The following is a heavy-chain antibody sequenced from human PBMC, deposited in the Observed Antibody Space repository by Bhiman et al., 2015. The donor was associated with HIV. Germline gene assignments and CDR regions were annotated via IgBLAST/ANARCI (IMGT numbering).Heavy chain of an antibody. CDR3: AKSGLFVLVVYAPDVLDI. CDR1: GFSFSSYA. V-gene: IGHV3-30*18. D-gene: IGHD2-8*02. J-gene: IGHJ3*02. Sequence: VQLVESGGGVVQPGRSLRLSCAASGFSFSSYAMHWVRQSPGKGLEWVAVTSYDGSNKYYADSVKGRFTISRDNSKNMVYLQMNSLRAEDTAVYYCAKSGLFVLVVYAPDVLDIWGQGTMVTVSS. CDR2: TSYDGSNK.